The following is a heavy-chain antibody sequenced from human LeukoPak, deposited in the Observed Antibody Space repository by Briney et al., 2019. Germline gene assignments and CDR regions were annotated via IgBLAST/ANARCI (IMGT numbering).Heavy chain of an antibody. D-gene: IGHD3-10*01. V-gene: IGHV1-46*03. CDR3: ARGKKALLLWFGELNDY. J-gene: IGHJ4*02. Sequence: ASVKVSCKASGYTFTSYYMHWVRQAPGQGLEWMGIINPSGGSTSYAQKFQGRVTMTRDTSTSTVYMELRSLRSEDTAVYYCARGKKALLLWFGELNDYWGQGTLVTVSS. CDR2: INPSGGST. CDR1: GYTFTSYY.